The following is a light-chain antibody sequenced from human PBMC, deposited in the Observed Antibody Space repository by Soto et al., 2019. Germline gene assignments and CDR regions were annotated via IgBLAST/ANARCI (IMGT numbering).Light chain of an antibody. J-gene: IGKJ4*01. CDR3: QHYNNCPPLS. V-gene: IGKV3D-15*01. CDR2: GAS. CDR1: QNIDNN. Sequence: EIVMTQSPATLSVSPGDRVTLSCTASQNIDNNLAWYQQRPGQRPTLLIYGASTRANGIPARFSGSGSGTEFTLTISSLQSEDFAVYCCQHYNNCPPLSFGGGTKVEIK.